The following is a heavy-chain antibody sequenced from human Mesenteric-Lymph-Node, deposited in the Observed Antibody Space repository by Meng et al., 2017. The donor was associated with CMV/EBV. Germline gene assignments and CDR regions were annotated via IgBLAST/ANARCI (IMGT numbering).Heavy chain of an antibody. Sequence: ASVKVSCKASGYTFTSFDIHWVRQATGQGLEWMRLMNPNNDNTGYVQKFQGRVTMTRNTSIRTAYMEVSRLRSDDTAVYYCASGGDITMIVVALDYWGQGTLVTVSS. CDR2: MNPNNDNT. V-gene: IGHV1-8*02. D-gene: IGHD3-22*01. CDR1: GYTFTSFD. J-gene: IGHJ4*02. CDR3: ASGGDITMIVVALDY.